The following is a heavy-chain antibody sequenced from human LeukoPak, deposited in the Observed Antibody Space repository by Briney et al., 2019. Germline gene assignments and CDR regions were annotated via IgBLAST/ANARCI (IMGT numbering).Heavy chain of an antibody. CDR1: GYTFSGYY. CDR3: ARVGSSGWYVHPTLDY. CDR2: INPNNGDT. D-gene: IGHD6-19*01. J-gene: IGHJ4*02. V-gene: IGHV1-2*02. Sequence: ASVKVSCKASGYTFSGYYMHWVRQAPGQGLEWMAWINPNNGDTNYAKKFQGRVTMTRETSISTAYMELTRLISDDTAVYYCARVGSSGWYVHPTLDYWGQGTLVTVSS.